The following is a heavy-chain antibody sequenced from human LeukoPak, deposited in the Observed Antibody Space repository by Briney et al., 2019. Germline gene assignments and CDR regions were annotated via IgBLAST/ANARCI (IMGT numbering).Heavy chain of an antibody. Sequence: SETLSLTCTVSGGSVSSGNYYWSWIRQPPGKGLEWIGYISYSGSTNYNPSLKSRVAISVDTSKNRFSLRLSSVTAADTAVYYCVRGGPSLGVDYWGQGTLVTVSS. J-gene: IGHJ4*02. CDR1: GGSVSSGNYY. CDR3: VRGGPSLGVDY. D-gene: IGHD5/OR15-5a*01. CDR2: ISYSGST. V-gene: IGHV4-61*01.